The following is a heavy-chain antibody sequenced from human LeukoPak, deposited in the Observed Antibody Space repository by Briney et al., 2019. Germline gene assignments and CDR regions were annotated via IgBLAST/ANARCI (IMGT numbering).Heavy chain of an antibody. CDR2: IYPDDSDT. CDR3: ARGSFGGNYDYFDY. CDR1: GYSFANYW. Sequence: GESLKISRKGSGYSFANYWIGWVRQMPGKGLEWMGIIYPDDSDTTYSPSFQGQATISADKSISTAYLQWSSLKASDTAMYYCARGSFGGNYDYFDYWGXXXXXTVSS. J-gene: IGHJ4*01. V-gene: IGHV5-51*01. D-gene: IGHD3-10*01.